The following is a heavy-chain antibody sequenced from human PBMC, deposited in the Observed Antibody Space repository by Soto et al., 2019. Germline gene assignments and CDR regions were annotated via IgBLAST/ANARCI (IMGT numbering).Heavy chain of an antibody. J-gene: IGHJ3*01. V-gene: IGHV1-69*18. CDR1: GGTFSTYT. CDR2: IIPLFGTT. D-gene: IGHD6-25*01. CDR3: ARRLDDRADEDFDV. Sequence: QVHLVQSGAEVRKPGSSVKVSCKTSGGTFSTYTIYWVRQAPGQGLEWMGRIIPLFGTTKYAQNFQERVTITAEESTSTAYMELSSLRAEDTAVYYCARRLDDRADEDFDVWGEGTAVTVSA.